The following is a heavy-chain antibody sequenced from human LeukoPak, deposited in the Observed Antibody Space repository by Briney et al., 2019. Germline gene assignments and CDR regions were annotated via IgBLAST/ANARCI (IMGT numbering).Heavy chain of an antibody. Sequence: GGSLRLSCAASGFTFSNYAMDWVRQAPGEGLEWVAVISKDGSMKYYADSVQGRFTVSRDNSENTLHLQMNSLKTEDTAVYYCAGESFDIWGQGTMVTVSS. V-gene: IGHV3-30*04. CDR1: GFTFSNYA. CDR2: ISKDGSMK. CDR3: AGESFDI. J-gene: IGHJ3*02.